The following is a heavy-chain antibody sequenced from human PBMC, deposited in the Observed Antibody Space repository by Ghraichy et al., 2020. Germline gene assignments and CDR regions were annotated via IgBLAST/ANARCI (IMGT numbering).Heavy chain of an antibody. CDR2: INPNSGGT. CDR1: GYTFTGYY. V-gene: IGHV1-2*02. D-gene: IGHD2-15*01. CDR3: ARDEDCSGGSCYSAFDYYGMDV. Sequence: KVSCKASGYTFTGYYMHWVRQAPGQGLEWMGWINPNSGGTNYAQKFQGRVTMTRDTSISTAYMELSRLRSDDTAVYYCARDEDCSGGSCYSAFDYYGMDVWGQGTTVTVSS. J-gene: IGHJ6*02.